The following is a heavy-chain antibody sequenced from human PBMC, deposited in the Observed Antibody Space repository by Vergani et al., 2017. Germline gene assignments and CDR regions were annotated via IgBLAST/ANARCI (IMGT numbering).Heavy chain of an antibody. CDR2: VKIKTDGGTT. V-gene: IGHV3-15*02. CDR1: GFTFSDAW. CDR3: ATRPDYVGYGGGGS. J-gene: IGHJ5*02. D-gene: IGHD4-17*01. Sequence: EVQLVESGGALVKPGGSLRLSCEASGFTFSDAWMNWVRQAPGKGLEWVGRVKIKTDGGTTDYAAPVKGRFTISRDDSKNTLYLQRSSLQTEDKALYYCATRPDYVGYGGGGSWGQGTLVTVSS.